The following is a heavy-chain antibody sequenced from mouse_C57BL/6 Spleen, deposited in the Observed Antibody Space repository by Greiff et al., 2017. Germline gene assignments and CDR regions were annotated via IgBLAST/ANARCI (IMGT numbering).Heavy chain of an antibody. J-gene: IGHJ1*03. D-gene: IGHD1-1*01. CDR2: INPGSGGT. CDR1: GYAFTNYL. Sequence: QVQLKESGAELVRPGTSVKVSCKASGYAFTNYLIEWVKQRPGQGLEWIGVINPGSGGTNYNEKFKGKATLTADESSSTAYMQLSSLTSEDSAVYFCARSLNYYGSSQPHWYFDVWGTGTTVTVSS. V-gene: IGHV1-54*01. CDR3: ARSLNYYGSSQPHWYFDV.